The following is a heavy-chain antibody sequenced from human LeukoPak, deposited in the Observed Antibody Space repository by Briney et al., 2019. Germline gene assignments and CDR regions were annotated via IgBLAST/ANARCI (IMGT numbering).Heavy chain of an antibody. D-gene: IGHD3-22*01. CDR3: ARAQGYYYGSSGYYFDS. J-gene: IGHJ4*02. CDR2: IYPGDSDT. V-gene: IGHV5-51*01. CDR1: GYSFSDYW. Sequence: GESLKISCKGSGYSFSDYWIGWVRQMPGKGLEWMGIIYPGDSDTKYSPSFQGQVTISADKSISTAYLQWSSLKASDTAMYYCARAQGYYYGSSGYYFDSWGQGTLVTVSS.